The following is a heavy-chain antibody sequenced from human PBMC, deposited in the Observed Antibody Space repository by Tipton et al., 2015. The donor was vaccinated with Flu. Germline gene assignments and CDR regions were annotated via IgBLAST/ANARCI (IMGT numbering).Heavy chain of an antibody. D-gene: IGHD5/OR15-5a*01. Sequence: TLSLTCTVSGGSIYSGGYYWSWIRQRPGKGLKWVGYVYYRGSTYYNPSLSVRVTVSVDTSKNQFSLRLSSVSAADTAVYQCARDNRGGPSVMQRFYYPMDVCGQGTTVTASS. CDR3: ARDNRGGPSVMQRFYYPMDV. CDR2: VYYRGST. V-gene: IGHV4-31*03. CDR1: GGSIYSGGYY. J-gene: IGHJ6*02.